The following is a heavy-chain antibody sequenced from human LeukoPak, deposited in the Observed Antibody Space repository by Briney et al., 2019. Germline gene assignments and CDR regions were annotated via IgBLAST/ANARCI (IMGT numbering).Heavy chain of an antibody. CDR2: VYSSGTT. V-gene: IGHV4-59*08. J-gene: IGHJ5*02. CDR3: ARHGKTWFGEYPRPYKWFDL. D-gene: IGHD3-10*01. Sequence: PSETLSLICTVSGDSVGRDFWSWIRQPPGKGLEWAGYVYSSGTTNYSPSLKSRVTISLDTSDNEVSLELSSVTAADTAVYYCARHGKTWFGEYPRPYKWFDLWGQGTLVSVSS. CDR1: GDSVGRDF.